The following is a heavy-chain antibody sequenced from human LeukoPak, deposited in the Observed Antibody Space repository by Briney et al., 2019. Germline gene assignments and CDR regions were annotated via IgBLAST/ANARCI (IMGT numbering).Heavy chain of an antibody. Sequence: SVKVSCKASGGTFSSYAISWVRQAPGQGLEWMGRIIPIFGTANYAQKFQGRVTITTDESTSTAYMEPSSLRSEDTAVYYCARPRDGYNYGFDYWGQGTLVTVSS. J-gene: IGHJ4*02. V-gene: IGHV1-69*05. CDR3: ARPRDGYNYGFDY. CDR2: IIPIFGTA. CDR1: GGTFSSYA. D-gene: IGHD5-24*01.